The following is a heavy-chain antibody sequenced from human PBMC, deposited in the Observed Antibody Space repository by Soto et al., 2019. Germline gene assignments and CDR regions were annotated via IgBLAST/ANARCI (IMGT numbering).Heavy chain of an antibody. CDR3: ARDRPDYGAFDI. D-gene: IGHD4-17*01. J-gene: IGHJ3*02. CDR2: IYYSGST. Sequence: PSETLSLTCTVSGGSISSYYWSWIRQPPGKGLEWIGYIYYSGSTNYNPSLKSRVTISVDTSKNQFSLKLSSVTAADTAVYYCARDRPDYGAFDIWGQGTMVT. V-gene: IGHV4-59*01. CDR1: GGSISSYY.